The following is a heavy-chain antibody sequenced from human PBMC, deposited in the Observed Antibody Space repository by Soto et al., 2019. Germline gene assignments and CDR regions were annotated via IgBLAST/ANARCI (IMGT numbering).Heavy chain of an antibody. CDR2: INPSGGST. CDR1: GYTFTNYY. Sequence: QVQLVQSGAEVKKPGASVKVSCKASGYTFTNYYMHWVRQAPGQGLEWMGVINPSGGSTTHARKFQGRVTMTRDTSTSTVSMDLSSLRSEDTAVYYCARDQRDRYDHSSPNYSYYGMDVWGQGTTVTVSS. V-gene: IGHV1-46*01. J-gene: IGHJ6*02. D-gene: IGHD6-13*01. CDR3: ARDQRDRYDHSSPNYSYYGMDV.